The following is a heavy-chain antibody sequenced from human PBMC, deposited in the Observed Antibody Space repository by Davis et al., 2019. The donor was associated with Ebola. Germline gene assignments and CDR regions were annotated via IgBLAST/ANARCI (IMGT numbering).Heavy chain of an antibody. CDR3: TSTTVTDDY. V-gene: IGHV3-73*01. J-gene: IGHJ4*02. D-gene: IGHD4-17*01. Sequence: GGSLRLSCAASGFTFSGSAMHWVRQASGKGLEWVGRIRSKANSYATAYAASVKGRLTISRDDSKNTAYLQMNSLKTEDTAVYYCTSTTVTDDYWGQGTLVTVSS. CDR2: IRSKANSYAT. CDR1: GFTFSGSA.